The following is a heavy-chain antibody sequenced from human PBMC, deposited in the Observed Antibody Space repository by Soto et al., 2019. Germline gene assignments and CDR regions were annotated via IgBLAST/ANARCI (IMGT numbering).Heavy chain of an antibody. J-gene: IGHJ4*02. D-gene: IGHD2-21*01. CDR2: INHRGRP. CDR3: DSGGQKIIPKD. Sequence: PSETLSLTCAVYGGSLSGYYWSWIRQPTGKGLGWTGEINHRGRPKYNPSLKRRVTISVDTSKNPFSITLTCVTGADTAVSYCDSGGQKIIPKDWGQGTLVT. CDR1: GGSLSGYY. V-gene: IGHV4-34*01.